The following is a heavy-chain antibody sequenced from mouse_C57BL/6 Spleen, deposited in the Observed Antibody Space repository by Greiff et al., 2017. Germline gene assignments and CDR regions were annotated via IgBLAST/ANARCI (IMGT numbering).Heavy chain of an antibody. D-gene: IGHD2-5*01. CDR2: ISYDGSN. Sequence: VQLQQSGPGLVKPSQSLSLTCSVTGYSITSGYYWNWIRQFPGNKLEWMGYISYDGSNNYNPSLKNRISITRDTSKNQFFLKLNSVTTEDTATYYCARAGGYYSNSGDYWGQGTTLTVSS. CDR1: GYSITSGYY. V-gene: IGHV3-6*01. J-gene: IGHJ2*01. CDR3: ARAGGYYSNSGDY.